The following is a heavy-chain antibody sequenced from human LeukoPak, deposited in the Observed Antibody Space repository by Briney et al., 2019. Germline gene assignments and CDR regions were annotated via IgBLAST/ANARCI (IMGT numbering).Heavy chain of an antibody. Sequence: GRSLRLSCAAPGLTFTYYGILWVRQAPGKGLGWVAFIEYDGSDKSYADSVKGRFTISRDNSKNTLYLQMNSLRAEDTAVYSCASKAPEFYFDYWGQGTLVAVSS. V-gene: IGHV3-30*19. D-gene: IGHD3-10*01. CDR3: ASKAPEFYFDY. J-gene: IGHJ4*02. CDR2: IEYDGSDK. CDR1: GLTFTYYG.